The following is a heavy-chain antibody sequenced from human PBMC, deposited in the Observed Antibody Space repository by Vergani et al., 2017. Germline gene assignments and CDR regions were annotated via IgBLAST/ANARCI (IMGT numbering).Heavy chain of an antibody. D-gene: IGHD2-2*01. CDR1: GFTFRNYG. CDR2: IWYDGSKK. J-gene: IGHJ6*02. V-gene: IGHV3-33*01. Sequence: VQLVESGGGLVKPGGSLRLSCAASGFTFRNYGMHWVRQAPGKGLEWVALIWYDGSKKYYADSVKGRFSISRDNSKNTLYLEMNTLRAEDTAVYYCARYCTSTSCDYYYGMDVWGQGTTVTVSS. CDR3: ARYCTSTSCDYYYGMDV.